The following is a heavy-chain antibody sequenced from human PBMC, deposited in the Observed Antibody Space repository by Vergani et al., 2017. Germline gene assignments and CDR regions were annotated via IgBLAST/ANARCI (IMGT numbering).Heavy chain of an antibody. J-gene: IGHJ6*02. CDR1: GYSISSGYY. V-gene: IGHV4-38-2*01. CDR2: IYETGDS. Sequence: QVQLQESGPGLVKPSETLALTCAVSGYSISSGYYWGWIRQPPGKGLEWIGSIYETGDSHYTASLKSRATMFVDKSRNQFSLKLTSVTAADTAVYFCARVMYRDEASTGYRLEGMDIWGQGTTVTISS. D-gene: IGHD3-9*01. CDR3: ARVMYRDEASTGYRLEGMDI.